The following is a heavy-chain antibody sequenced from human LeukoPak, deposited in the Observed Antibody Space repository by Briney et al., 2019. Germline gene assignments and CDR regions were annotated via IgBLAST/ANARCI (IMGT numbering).Heavy chain of an antibody. J-gene: IGHJ5*02. CDR1: GGSISSGGYY. D-gene: IGHD3-10*01. Sequence: PSQTLSLTCTVSGGSISSGGYYWSWIRLHPGKGLEWIGYIYYSGSTYYNPSLKSRVTISVDTSKNQFSLKLSSVTAADTAVYYCARNDPLLWFGELSGGFDPWGQGTLVTVSS. CDR2: IYYSGST. CDR3: ARNDPLLWFGELSGGFDP. V-gene: IGHV4-31*03.